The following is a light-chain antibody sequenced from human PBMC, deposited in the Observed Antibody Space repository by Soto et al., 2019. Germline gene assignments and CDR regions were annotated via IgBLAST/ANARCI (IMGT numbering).Light chain of an antibody. CDR2: GAS. J-gene: IGKJ2*01. CDR3: QQYYSSLT. CDR1: QSVRSNY. V-gene: IGKV3-20*01. Sequence: EIVLTQSPGSLSLSPGERATLSCRASQSVRSNYLAWYQQTLGQAPRLLIFGASIRATGIPDRFRGSGSGTDFTLTISRLEPEDVAVYYCQQYYSSLTFGQGTKLEIK.